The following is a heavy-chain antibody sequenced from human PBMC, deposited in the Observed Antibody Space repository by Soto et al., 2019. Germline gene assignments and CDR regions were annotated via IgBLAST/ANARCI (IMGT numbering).Heavy chain of an antibody. J-gene: IGHJ6*02. Sequence: SVKVSCKASGGTFSSYAISRVRQAPGQGLEWMGGIIPIFGTANYAQKFQGRVTITADESTSTAYMELSSLRSEDTAVYYCARGLYGDYLYYYYYGMDVWGQGTTVTVSS. V-gene: IGHV1-69*13. CDR1: GGTFSSYA. D-gene: IGHD4-17*01. CDR2: IIPIFGTA. CDR3: ARGLYGDYLYYYYYGMDV.